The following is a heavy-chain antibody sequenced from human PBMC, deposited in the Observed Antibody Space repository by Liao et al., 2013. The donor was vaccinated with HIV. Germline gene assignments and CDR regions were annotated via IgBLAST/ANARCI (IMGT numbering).Heavy chain of an antibody. J-gene: IGHJ5*02. D-gene: IGHD3-9*01. CDR1: GGSIRSHY. CDR2: IYTSGST. CDR3: ARGLSSDFDWLLGQNWFDP. V-gene: IGHV4-4*07. Sequence: QVQLQESGPGLVKPSETLSLTCTVSGGSIRSHYWSWIRQPAGKGLEWIGRIYTSGSTNYNPSLKSRVTMSVDTSKNQFSLKLTSVTAADTAVYYCARGLSSDFDWLLGQNWFDPWGQGTLVTVSS.